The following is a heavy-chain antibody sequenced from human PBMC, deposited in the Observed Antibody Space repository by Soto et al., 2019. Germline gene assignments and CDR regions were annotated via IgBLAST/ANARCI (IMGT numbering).Heavy chain of an antibody. Sequence: QVPLVESGGGVVQPGRSLRLSCAASGVSCSSYGIQWVRQAPGKGLEWVAVIWYDGSNKYYADSVKGRFTISRDNSKNTLYLQMNSLRAEDTAVYYCARGPSEPHYSYYGMDVWGQGTTVTVSS. CDR2: IWYDGSNK. CDR3: ARGPSEPHYSYYGMDV. CDR1: GVSCSSYG. J-gene: IGHJ6*02. V-gene: IGHV3-33*01.